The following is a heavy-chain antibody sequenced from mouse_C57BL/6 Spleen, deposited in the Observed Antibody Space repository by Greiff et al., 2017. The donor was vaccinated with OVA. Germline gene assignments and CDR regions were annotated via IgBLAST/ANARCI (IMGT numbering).Heavy chain of an antibody. CDR1: GYTFTDYN. CDR2: INPNNGGT. CDR3: ARGANWDFPWFAY. V-gene: IGHV1-22*01. J-gene: IGHJ3*01. Sequence: EVQLQQSGPELVKPGASVKMSCKASGYTFTDYNMHWVKQSHGKSLEWIGYINPNNGGTSYNQKFKGKATLTVNKSSSTAYMELRSLTSEDSAGYYCARGANWDFPWFAYWGQGTLVTVSA. D-gene: IGHD4-1*01.